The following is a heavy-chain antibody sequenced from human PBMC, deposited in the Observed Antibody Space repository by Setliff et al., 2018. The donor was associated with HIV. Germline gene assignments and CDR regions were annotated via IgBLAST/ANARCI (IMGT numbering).Heavy chain of an antibody. V-gene: IGHV4-4*02. CDR1: GVSISSSNW. J-gene: IGHJ4*02. CDR2: VSHSGST. Sequence: SETLSLTCAVSGVSISSSNWWTWVRQPPGKGLEWIGEVSHSGSTNYNPSLKSRVTISVDKSKNQFSLKLSSVTAADTAVYYCARRTGFSSDFWGQGTLVTVSS. CDR3: ARRTGFSSDF. D-gene: IGHD6-13*01.